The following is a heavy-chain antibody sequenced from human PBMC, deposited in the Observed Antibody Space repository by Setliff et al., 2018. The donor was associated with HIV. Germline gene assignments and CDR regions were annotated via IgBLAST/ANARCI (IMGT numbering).Heavy chain of an antibody. CDR2: IYYSGNT. Sequence: SETLSLTCTVSPESISSNNYYWAWIRQPPGKGLEWIGWIYYSGNTRYNPSLKSRVTISLDTSKNRFSLQLTSVTAADTAVYYCARHRDGGTYPLDYWGQGTLVTVPS. J-gene: IGHJ4*02. D-gene: IGHD1-26*01. CDR3: ARHRDGGTYPLDY. CDR1: PESISSNNYY. V-gene: IGHV4-39*01.